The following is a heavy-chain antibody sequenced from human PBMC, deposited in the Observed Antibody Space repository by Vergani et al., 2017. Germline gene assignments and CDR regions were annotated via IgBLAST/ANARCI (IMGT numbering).Heavy chain of an antibody. J-gene: IGHJ4*02. CDR1: GGSVSSGSYY. Sequence: QVQLQESGPGLVKPSETLSLTCTVSGGSVSSGSYYWSWIRQPPGKGLEWIGYIYYSGSTNYNPSLKSRVTISVDTSKNQFSLKLSSVSAADTAVYYCARGETPGPYFDYWGQGTLVTVSS. D-gene: IGHD4-23*01. CDR2: IYYSGST. CDR3: ARGETPGPYFDY. V-gene: IGHV4-61*01.